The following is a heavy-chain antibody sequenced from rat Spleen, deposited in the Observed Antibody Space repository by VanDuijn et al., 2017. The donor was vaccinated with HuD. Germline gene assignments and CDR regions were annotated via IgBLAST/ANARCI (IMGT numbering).Heavy chain of an antibody. CDR1: GHSITSSYR. D-gene: IGHD4-6*01. J-gene: IGHJ3*01. Sequence: EVQLQESGPGPVKVSESLSLTCSVTGHSITSSYRWNWIRKFPGNKLEWMGYINSAGNTLYNPSLKSRISITRDTSKNQFFLQVNSVTTEDTATYYCARDENGYIYVWFAYWGQGTLVTVSS. V-gene: IGHV3-3*01. CDR2: INSAGNT. CDR3: ARDENGYIYVWFAY.